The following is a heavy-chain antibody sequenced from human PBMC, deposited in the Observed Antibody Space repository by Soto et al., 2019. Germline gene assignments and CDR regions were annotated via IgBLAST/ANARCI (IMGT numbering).Heavy chain of an antibody. J-gene: IGHJ6*02. CDR3: ARDDILVIPGGSYNYGMDV. CDR2: VAYDGRSK. Sequence: QVQLVESGGGVVQPGRSLRLSCAASGFTFSDYAMHWVRQAPGKGLEGVAVVAYDGRSKYYADSVKGRFTISRDNSRTTVYLQMNSLRDEDTAMYYCARDDILVIPGGSYNYGMDVWGHGTTVTVSS. V-gene: IGHV3-30*04. D-gene: IGHD2-2*01. CDR1: GFTFSDYA.